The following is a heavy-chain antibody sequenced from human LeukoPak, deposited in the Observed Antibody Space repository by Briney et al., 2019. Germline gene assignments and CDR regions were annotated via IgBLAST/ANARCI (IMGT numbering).Heavy chain of an antibody. CDR3: ARDGFLNWFDP. D-gene: IGHD3-3*01. Sequence: SETLSLTCTVSGGSISSGSYYWSWIRQPAGKGLEWIGRIYTSGSTNYNPSLKSRVTISVDTSKNQFSLKLSSVTAADTAVYYCARDGFLNWFDPWGQGTLVTVSS. CDR2: IYTSGST. CDR1: GGSISSGSYY. J-gene: IGHJ5*02. V-gene: IGHV4-61*02.